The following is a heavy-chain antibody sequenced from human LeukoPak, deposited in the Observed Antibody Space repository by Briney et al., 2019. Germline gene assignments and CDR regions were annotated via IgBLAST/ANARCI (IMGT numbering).Heavy chain of an antibody. CDR3: AKTAHIVVVTAIQGWFDP. Sequence: PSETLSLTCTVSGGSISSSSYYWGWIRQPPGKGLEWIGSIYYSGSPYYNPSLKSRLTLSVDTSKNQFSLKLSSVTAADTAVYYCAKTAHIVVVTAIQGWFDPWGQGTLVTVSS. V-gene: IGHV4-39*01. J-gene: IGHJ5*02. D-gene: IGHD2-21*02. CDR2: IYYSGSP. CDR1: GGSISSSSYY.